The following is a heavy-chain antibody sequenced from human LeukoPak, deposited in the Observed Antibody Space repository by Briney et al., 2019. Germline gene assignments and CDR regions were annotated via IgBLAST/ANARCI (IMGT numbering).Heavy chain of an antibody. V-gene: IGHV4-59*08. CDR3: ASDRSGYYYVDY. CDR2: IYYSGST. CDR1: GGSISSYY. D-gene: IGHD3-22*01. Sequence: SETLSLTCTVSGGSISSYYWSWIRQPPGKGLEWIGYIYYSGSTNYNPSLKSRVTISVDTSKNQFSLRLSSVTAADTAVYFCASDRSGYYYVDYWGQGTLVTVSS. J-gene: IGHJ4*02.